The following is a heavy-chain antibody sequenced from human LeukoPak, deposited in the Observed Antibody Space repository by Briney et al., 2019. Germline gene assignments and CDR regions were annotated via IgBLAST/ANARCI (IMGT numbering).Heavy chain of an antibody. CDR3: ARDPWQFAHDAFDI. CDR1: GFTFSNYW. Sequence: PGGSLRFSCAASGFTFSNYWMHWVRQAPGKGLVWVSRIKSDGSSTSYADSVKGRFTISRDNAKNTLYLQMNSLRAEDTAVYYCARDPWQFAHDAFDIWGRGTMVTVSS. V-gene: IGHV3-74*01. J-gene: IGHJ3*02. CDR2: IKSDGSST. D-gene: IGHD3-10*01.